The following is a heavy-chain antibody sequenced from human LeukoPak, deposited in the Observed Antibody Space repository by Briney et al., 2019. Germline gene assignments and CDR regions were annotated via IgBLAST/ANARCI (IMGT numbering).Heavy chain of an antibody. D-gene: IGHD2-2*01. J-gene: IGHJ3*02. V-gene: IGHV4-38-2*02. CDR3: ARAPVVPAAMGAFDI. CDR2: IYHSGST. Sequence: PSETLSLTCTVSGYSISSGYYWGWIRQPPGKGLERIGSIYHSGSTYYNPSLKSRVTISVDTSKNQFSLKLSSVTAADTAVYYCARAPVVPAAMGAFDIWGQGTMVTVSS. CDR1: GYSISSGYY.